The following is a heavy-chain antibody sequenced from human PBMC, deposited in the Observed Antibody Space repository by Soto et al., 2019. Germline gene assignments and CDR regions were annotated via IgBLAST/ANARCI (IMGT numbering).Heavy chain of an antibody. D-gene: IGHD6-13*01. V-gene: IGHV3-48*02. CDR3: ARDNGIAGSFDP. J-gene: IGHJ5*02. CDR2: ISISSRTI. Sequence: GGSLRLSCAASGFTFRSYSMNWARQAPGKGLEWVSYISISSRTIYYADSVKGRFTISRDDAKNSLYLQMNSLRDEDTSVYYCARDNGIAGSFDPWGQGTLVTVSS. CDR1: GFTFRSYS.